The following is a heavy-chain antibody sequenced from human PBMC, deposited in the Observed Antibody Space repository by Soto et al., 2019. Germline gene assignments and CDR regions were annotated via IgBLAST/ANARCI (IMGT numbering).Heavy chain of an antibody. CDR3: ASPAGSAAGPRGYYYYGMDV. CDR2: IYPGDSDT. CDR1: GYSFTSYW. Sequence: GESLKISCKGSGYSFTSYWIGWVRQMPGKGLEWMGIIYPGDSDTRYSPSFQGQVTISADKSISTAYLQWSSLKASDTAMYYCASPAGSAAGPRGYYYYGMDVWGQGTTVTVSS. V-gene: IGHV5-51*01. J-gene: IGHJ6*02. D-gene: IGHD6-13*01.